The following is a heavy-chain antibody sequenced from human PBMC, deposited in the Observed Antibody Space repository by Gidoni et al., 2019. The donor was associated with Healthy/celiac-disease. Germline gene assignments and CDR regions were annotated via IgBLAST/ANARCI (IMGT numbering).Heavy chain of an antibody. D-gene: IGHD4-17*01. CDR1: GGSISSSNW. CDR3: ARELVVYGDYYYFDY. CDR2: IYHSGST. V-gene: IGHV4-4*02. Sequence: PGLVKPSGTLSLTCAVSGGSISSSNWWSWVRQPPGKGLEWIGEIYHSGSTNYNPSLKSRVTISVDKSKNQFSLKLSSVTAADTAVYYCARELVVYGDYYYFDYWGQGTLVTVSS. J-gene: IGHJ4*02.